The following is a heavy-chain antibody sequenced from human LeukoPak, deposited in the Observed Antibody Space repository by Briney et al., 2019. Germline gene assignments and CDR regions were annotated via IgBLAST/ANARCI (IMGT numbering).Heavy chain of an antibody. J-gene: IGHJ2*01. CDR3: ARRRVVVVAATVPSLKRYWYFDL. CDR1: GGSFSGYY. D-gene: IGHD2-15*01. Sequence: PSETLSLTCAVYGGSFSGYYWSWIRQPPGKGLEWIGEINHSGSTNYNPSLKSRVTISADTSKNQFSLKLSSVTAEDTAVYYCARRRVVVVAATVPSLKRYWYFDLWGRGTLVTVSS. CDR2: INHSGST. V-gene: IGHV4-34*01.